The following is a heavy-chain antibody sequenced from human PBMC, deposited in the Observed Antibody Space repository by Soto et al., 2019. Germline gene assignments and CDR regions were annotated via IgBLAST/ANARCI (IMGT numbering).Heavy chain of an antibody. CDR2: IIPILGIA. J-gene: IGHJ6*02. CDR3: ARSPPSDQGMDV. V-gene: IGHV1-69*02. D-gene: IGHD2-2*01. Sequence: QVQLVQSGAEVKKPGSSVKVSCKASGGTFSSYTISWERQAPGQGLEWMGRIIPILGIANYAQKFQGRVTITADKSTSTAYMELSSLRSEDTAVYYCARSPPSDQGMDVWGPGTTVTVSS. CDR1: GGTFSSYT.